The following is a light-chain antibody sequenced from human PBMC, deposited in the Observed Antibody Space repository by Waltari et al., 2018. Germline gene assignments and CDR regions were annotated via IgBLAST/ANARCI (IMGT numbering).Light chain of an antibody. Sequence: DIQITQSPSALSASVGDPVTINCRTSRSCGGWMAWFQQKPDKAPRLLIYEASSLADGVPSRFSGSGSATEFTLTISGLQPDDFATYYCQQYNDLYSFGRGTKLEI. J-gene: IGKJ2*01. V-gene: IGKV1-5*01. CDR3: QQYNDLYS. CDR2: EAS. CDR1: RSCGGW.